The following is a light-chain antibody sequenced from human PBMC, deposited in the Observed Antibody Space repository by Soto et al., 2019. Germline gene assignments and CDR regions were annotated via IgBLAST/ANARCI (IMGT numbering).Light chain of an antibody. J-gene: IGKJ5*01. V-gene: IGKV2-28*01. CDR2: FGS. CDR1: QSLLYNNTYNY. Sequence: ESVRTQSPLTLPGTPGEPASVSCRSSQSLLYNNTYNYLHWYVQKPGQSPQLLIYFGSNRAPGVPDRFSGSGSGTDFTLKINRVEAEDVGTYYCMQALQSLTFGQGTRLETK. CDR3: MQALQSLT.